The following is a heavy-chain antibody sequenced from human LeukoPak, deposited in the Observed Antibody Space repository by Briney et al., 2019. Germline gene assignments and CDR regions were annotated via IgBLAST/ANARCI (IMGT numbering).Heavy chain of an antibody. V-gene: IGHV3-21*01. CDR2: ITSGGYYI. CDR3: ARGHYDVLAASYKWTPDY. J-gene: IGHJ4*02. CDR1: GFTFNTFN. Sequence: PGGSLRLSCAASGFTFNTFNMNWVRQAPGKGLEWVSSITSGGYYIYDADSVKGLFTTSSDNAKNSLSLQLNSLRVEDTAVYYCARGHYDVLAASYKWTPDYWGQGTLVTVSS. D-gene: IGHD3-9*01.